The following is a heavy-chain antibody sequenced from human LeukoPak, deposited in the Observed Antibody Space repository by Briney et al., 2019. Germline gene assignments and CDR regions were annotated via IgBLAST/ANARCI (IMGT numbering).Heavy chain of an antibody. D-gene: IGHD3-10*01. Sequence: EASVKVSCKASGGTFSSYTISWGRQAPGQGLGWMGRIIPILGIANYAQKFQGSVTSTADKSTSTAYMELSSLRSEDTAVYYCGGSGSLVGGYWGQGNLVTVSS. J-gene: IGHJ4*02. CDR1: GGTFSSYT. CDR3: GGSGSLVGGY. V-gene: IGHV1-69*02. CDR2: IIPILGIA.